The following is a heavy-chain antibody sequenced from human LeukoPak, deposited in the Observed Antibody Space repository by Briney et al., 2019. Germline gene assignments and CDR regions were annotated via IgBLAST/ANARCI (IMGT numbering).Heavy chain of an antibody. CDR2: IRGGGGSA. D-gene: IGHD4-17*01. CDR1: GSTVSSNY. CDR3: ARDPNGDYIGAFDM. V-gene: IGHV3-23*01. Sequence: GGSLRLSCAASGSTVSSNYMSWVRQAPGKGPEWVSAIRGGGGSAFYADSVKGRFTISRDNSKYTLFLQMNSLRAEDTAVYYCARDPNGDYIGAFDMWGPGTMVTVSS. J-gene: IGHJ3*02.